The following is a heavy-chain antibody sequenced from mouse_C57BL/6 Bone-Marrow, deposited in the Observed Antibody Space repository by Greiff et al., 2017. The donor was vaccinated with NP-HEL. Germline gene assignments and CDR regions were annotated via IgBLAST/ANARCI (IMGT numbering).Heavy chain of an antibody. V-gene: IGHV5-9-1*02. CDR2: ISSGGDYI. D-gene: IGHD1-1*01. Sequence: DVQLVESGEGLVKPGGSLKLSCAASGFTFSSYAMSWVRQTPEKRLEWVAYISSGGDYIYYADTVKGRFTISRDNARNTRYLQMSSLKSEDTAMYYCTREGGGYYGSFDYWGQGTTLTVSS. J-gene: IGHJ2*01. CDR3: TREGGGYYGSFDY. CDR1: GFTFSSYA.